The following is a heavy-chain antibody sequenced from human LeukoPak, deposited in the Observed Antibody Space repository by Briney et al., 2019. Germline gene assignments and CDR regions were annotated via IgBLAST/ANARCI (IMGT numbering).Heavy chain of an antibody. CDR3: ARDYGDYAGFDY. D-gene: IGHD4-17*01. CDR1: GFTFSSNY. CDR2: IYSGGST. V-gene: IGHV3-53*01. J-gene: IGHJ4*02. Sequence: PGGYLRLSCAASGFTFSSNYMSWVRQAPGKGLEWVSVIYSGGSTYYADSVKGRFTISRDNSKNTLYLQMNSLRAEDTAVYYCARDYGDYAGFDYWGQGTLVTVSS.